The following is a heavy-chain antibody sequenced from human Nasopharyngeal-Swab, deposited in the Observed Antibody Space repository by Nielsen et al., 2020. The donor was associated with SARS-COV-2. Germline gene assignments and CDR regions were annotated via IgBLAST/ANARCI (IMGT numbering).Heavy chain of an antibody. Sequence: GGSLRLSCAASGFTFSNAWMSWVRQAPGKGLEGVGRIKSKTDGGTTDYAAPVKGRFTISRDDSKNTLYLQMSSLKTEDTAVYYCTTDSYYRYYYYGMDVWGQGTTVTVSS. D-gene: IGHD3-10*01. CDR1: GFTFSNAW. CDR3: TTDSYYRYYYYGMDV. V-gene: IGHV3-15*01. CDR2: IKSKTDGGTT. J-gene: IGHJ6*02.